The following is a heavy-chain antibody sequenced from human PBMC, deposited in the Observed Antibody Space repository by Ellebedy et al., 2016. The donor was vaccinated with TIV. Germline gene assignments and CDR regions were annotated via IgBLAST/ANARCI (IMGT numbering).Heavy chain of an antibody. Sequence: GGSLRLXXAASGFTFSSYAMSWVRQAPGKGLEWVSTVSGSILSIYYADSVKGRFTISRDNSNNTLYLQMNSLRAEDTALYYCAKDNSYSGSYLDSWGQGTLVTVSS. V-gene: IGHV3-23*01. D-gene: IGHD1-26*01. CDR1: GFTFSSYA. CDR3: AKDNSYSGSYLDS. J-gene: IGHJ4*02. CDR2: VSGSILSI.